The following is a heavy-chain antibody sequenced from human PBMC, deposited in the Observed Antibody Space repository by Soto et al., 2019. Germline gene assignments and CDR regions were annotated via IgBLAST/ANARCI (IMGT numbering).Heavy chain of an antibody. J-gene: IGHJ4*02. CDR3: VRENEMAGATSAFEY. D-gene: IGHD1-26*01. CDR2: IDTRSNYI. Sequence: GGSLRLSCEASGFRFNSYSMNWVRQAPQKGLEWVSLIDTRSNYIYYADSVKGRFTISRDNARNSLYLQMDSLRVEDTAVYYCVRENEMAGATSAFEYWGQGTPVTVSS. CDR1: GFRFNSYS. V-gene: IGHV3-21*06.